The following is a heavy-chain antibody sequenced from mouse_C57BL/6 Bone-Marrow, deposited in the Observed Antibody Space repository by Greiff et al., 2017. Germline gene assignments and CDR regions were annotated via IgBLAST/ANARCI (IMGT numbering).Heavy chain of an antibody. Sequence: VQLQQSGAELVRPGASVKLSCTASGFNIKDDYMHWVKQRPEQGLEWIGWIDPENGDTEYASKFQGKATITADPSSNTAYLQLSSLTSEDTAVYYCTTLIFFDVWGTGTTVTVSS. V-gene: IGHV14-4*01. D-gene: IGHD1-1*01. J-gene: IGHJ1*03. CDR1: GFNIKDDY. CDR2: IDPENGDT. CDR3: TTLIFFDV.